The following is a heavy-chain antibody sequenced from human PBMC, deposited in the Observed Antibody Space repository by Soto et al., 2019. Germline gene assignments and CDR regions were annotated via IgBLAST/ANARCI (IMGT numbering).Heavy chain of an antibody. CDR1: RASISGFS. Sequence: SETLSLTCTVSRASISGFSWSWVRLPPGKGKEWIGATHYSGRTTYNPSPKSRVTLSLDTSTSQFTLSLASVTAADTATFYCVRHGSTVDTTGSFDNWRQGSQVSVSS. CDR2: THYSGRT. CDR3: VRHGSTVDTTGSFDN. D-gene: IGHD5-18*01. V-gene: IGHV4-59*08. J-gene: IGHJ5*02.